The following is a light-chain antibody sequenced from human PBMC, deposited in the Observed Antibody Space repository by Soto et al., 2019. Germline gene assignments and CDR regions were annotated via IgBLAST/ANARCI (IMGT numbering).Light chain of an antibody. J-gene: IGKJ1*01. CDR2: DAS. CDR3: QQFNNYSWT. CDR1: QGISSA. V-gene: IGKV1D-13*01. Sequence: AIQLTQSPSSLSASVGDRVTITCRASQGISSALAWYQQKPGKAPKLLIYDASSLESGVPSRFSGSGSGTDFTLTISSPQPEDFATYYCQQFNNYSWTFGQGTKVEIK.